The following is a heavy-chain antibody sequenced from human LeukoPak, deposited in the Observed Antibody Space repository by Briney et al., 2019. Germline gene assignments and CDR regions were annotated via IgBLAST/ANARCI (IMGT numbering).Heavy chain of an antibody. CDR2: LYPGGST. V-gene: IGHV3-66*01. Sequence: PGGSLRLSCAASGFTFSDYYMSWIRQAPGKGLELVSVLYPGGSTYIADSVKGRFSISRDNSNNTLNLQMNSLRVEDTAVYYCARDRGGSYLQGYFLHWGQGSLVIVSS. D-gene: IGHD1-26*01. CDR3: ARDRGGSYLQGYFLH. J-gene: IGHJ1*01. CDR1: GFTFSDYY.